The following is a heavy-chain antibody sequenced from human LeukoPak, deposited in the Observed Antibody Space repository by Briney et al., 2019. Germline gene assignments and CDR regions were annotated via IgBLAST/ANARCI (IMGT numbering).Heavy chain of an antibody. CDR2: INPNSGGT. D-gene: IGHD5-12*01. CDR3: ARGLIVATNPIKVNWFDP. CDR1: GYTFTGYY. Sequence: ASVKVSCKASGYTFTGYYMHWVRQAPGQGLEWMGWINPNSGGTNYAQKFQGRVTMTRDTSISTAYMELSRLRSDDTAVYYCARGLIVATNPIKVNWFDPWGQGTLVTVSS. V-gene: IGHV1-2*02. J-gene: IGHJ5*02.